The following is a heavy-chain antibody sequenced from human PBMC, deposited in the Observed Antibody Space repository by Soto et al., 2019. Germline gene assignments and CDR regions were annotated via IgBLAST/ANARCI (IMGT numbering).Heavy chain of an antibody. V-gene: IGHV4-59*08. CDR2: IYYSGST. CDR3: ARQGHSSSYYYYYMDV. J-gene: IGHJ6*03. Sequence: SETLSLTCTVSGGSISSYYWSWIRQPPGKGLEWIGYIYYSGSTNYNPSLKSRVTISVDTSKNQFSLKLSSVTAADTAVYYCARQGHSSSYYYYYMDVWGKGTTVTVSS. D-gene: IGHD6-6*01. CDR1: GGSISSYY.